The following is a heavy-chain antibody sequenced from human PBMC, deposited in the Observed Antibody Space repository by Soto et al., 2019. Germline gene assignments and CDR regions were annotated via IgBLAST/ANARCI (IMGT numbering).Heavy chain of an antibody. D-gene: IGHD3-10*01. V-gene: IGHV4-59*08. J-gene: IGHJ3*02. Sequence: SETLALTCTVSGGSISSYYWSWIRQPPGKGLEWIGYIYYSGSTNYNPSLKSRVTISVDTSKNQFSLKLSSVTAADTAVYYCARHELLWFGESSGDDAFDIWGQGTMVTVSS. CDR2: IYYSGST. CDR3: ARHELLWFGESSGDDAFDI. CDR1: GGSISSYY.